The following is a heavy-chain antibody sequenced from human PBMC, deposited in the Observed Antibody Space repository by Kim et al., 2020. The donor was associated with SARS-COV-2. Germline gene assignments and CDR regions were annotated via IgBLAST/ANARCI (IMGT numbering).Heavy chain of an antibody. J-gene: IGHJ6*03. V-gene: IGHV4-4*02. D-gene: IGHD2-2*01. CDR3: ARRGRRSRTSYYYYYYMDG. CDR2: IYHSGST. Sequence: SETLSLTCAVSGGSISSSNWWSWVRQPPGKGLEWIGEIYHSGSTNHNPSLKSRVTISVDKPKNQFSLQLSSVTAADTAVYYCARRGRRSRTSYYYYYYMDGWVERTTLTVCS. CDR1: GGSISSSNW.